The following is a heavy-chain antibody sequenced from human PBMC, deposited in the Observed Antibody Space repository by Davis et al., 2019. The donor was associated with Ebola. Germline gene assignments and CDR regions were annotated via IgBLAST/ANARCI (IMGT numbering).Heavy chain of an antibody. J-gene: IGHJ4*02. Sequence: GSLRLSCAVSGGSFSGNYWAWIRQSPGKVLECIGEVDDGGRVHYNPSLKSRVSISLDTSKNQFSLKVTSMTAADTAVYYCTSYDSWGQGAHVTVSS. D-gene: IGHD3-16*01. V-gene: IGHV4-34*01. CDR1: GGSFSGNY. CDR2: VDDGGRV. CDR3: TSYDS.